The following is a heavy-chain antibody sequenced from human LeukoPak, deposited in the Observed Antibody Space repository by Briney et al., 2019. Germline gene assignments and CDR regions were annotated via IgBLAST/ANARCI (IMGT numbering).Heavy chain of an antibody. Sequence: GGSLRLSCAASGFTFSSYSMNWVRQAPGKGLEWVSSISSSSSYIYYADSVKGRFTISRDNAKNSLYLQMNSLRAEDTAVYYCANHLACGSTSCPSFDYWGQGTLVTVSS. V-gene: IGHV3-21*01. J-gene: IGHJ4*02. CDR2: ISSSSSYI. D-gene: IGHD2-2*01. CDR3: ANHLACGSTSCPSFDY. CDR1: GFTFSSYS.